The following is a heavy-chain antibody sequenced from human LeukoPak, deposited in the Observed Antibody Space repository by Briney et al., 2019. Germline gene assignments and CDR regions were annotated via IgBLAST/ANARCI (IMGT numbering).Heavy chain of an antibody. Sequence: GASVKVSCKASGYTFTSYYMHWVRQAPGQGLEWMGIINPSGGSTSYAQKFQGRVTMTRDTSTSTVYMEVSSLRSEDTAVYYCARSYYYDSSGYYFPTDYWGQGTLVTVSS. CDR2: INPSGGST. CDR1: GYTFTSYY. CDR3: ARSYYYDSSGYYFPTDY. D-gene: IGHD3-22*01. J-gene: IGHJ4*02. V-gene: IGHV1-46*01.